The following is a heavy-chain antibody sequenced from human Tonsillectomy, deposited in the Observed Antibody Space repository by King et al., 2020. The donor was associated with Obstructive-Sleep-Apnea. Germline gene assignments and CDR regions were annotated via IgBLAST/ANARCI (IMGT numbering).Heavy chain of an antibody. V-gene: IGHV5-51*01. Sequence: VPSGAEVKKPGASLKISCTGSGYSFTSYWIGWVRQMPGKGLEWMGIIYPGDSDTRYSPSFEGQVTISADKSISTAYLQWRSLKASDTAMYYCARLAYCGADCLGYFHQWGQGTLVTVSS. CDR3: ARLAYCGADCLGYFHQ. J-gene: IGHJ1*01. CDR1: GYSFTSYW. CDR2: IYPGDSDT. D-gene: IGHD2-21*02.